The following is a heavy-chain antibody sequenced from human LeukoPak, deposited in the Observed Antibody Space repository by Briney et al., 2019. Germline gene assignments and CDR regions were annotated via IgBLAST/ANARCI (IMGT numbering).Heavy chain of an antibody. D-gene: IGHD6-13*01. J-gene: IGHJ5*02. Sequence: GGSLRLSCAASGFTFSSYAMSWVRQAPGKGLEWVSAISGSGGSTYYADSVKGRFTISRDNSKNTLYLQMNSLRAEDTAVYYCARDLAAAVTNWFDPWGQGTLVTVSS. CDR3: ARDLAAAVTNWFDP. CDR2: ISGSGGST. CDR1: GFTFSSYA. V-gene: IGHV3-23*01.